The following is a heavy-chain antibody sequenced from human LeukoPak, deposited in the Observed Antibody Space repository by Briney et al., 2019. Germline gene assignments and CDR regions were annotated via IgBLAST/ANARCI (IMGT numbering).Heavy chain of an antibody. CDR2: ISYDGSNK. CDR3: ARSRSSGWYIYYGMDV. V-gene: IGHV3-30-3*01. Sequence: GGSLRLSCAASGFTFSSYAMHWVRQAPGKGLEWVAVISYDGSNKYYADSVKGRFTISRDNSKNTLYLQMNSLRAEDTAVYYCARSRSSGWYIYYGMDVWGQGTTVTVSS. J-gene: IGHJ6*02. D-gene: IGHD6-19*01. CDR1: GFTFSSYA.